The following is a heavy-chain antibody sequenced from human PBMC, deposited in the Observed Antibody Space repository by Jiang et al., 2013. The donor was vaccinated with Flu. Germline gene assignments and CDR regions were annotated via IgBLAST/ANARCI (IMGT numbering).Heavy chain of an antibody. CDR1: SAA. CDR2: TYYRSKWYN. J-gene: IGHJ4*02. V-gene: IGHV6-1*01. D-gene: IGHD3-16*01. Sequence: SAAWNWIRQSPSRGLEWLGRTYYRSKWYNDYAVSVKSRITINPDTSKNQFSLQLNSVTPEDTAVYYCAREQWGRNERWLRYYFDYWGQGTLVTVSS. CDR3: AREQWGRNERWLRYYFDY.